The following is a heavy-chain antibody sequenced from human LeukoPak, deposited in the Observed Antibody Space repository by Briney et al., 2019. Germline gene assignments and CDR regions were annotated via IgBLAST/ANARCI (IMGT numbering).Heavy chain of an antibody. CDR3: ARGNGYNFGSIDY. V-gene: IGHV5-51*01. CDR2: IYPGDSDT. J-gene: IGHJ4*02. D-gene: IGHD5-24*01. Sequence: GESLKISCKGSGYSFSTYWIGWVRQVPGKGLELMGIIYPGDSDTRYSPSFRGQVTISADKSISTAYLQWSSLKASDTAMYYCARGNGYNFGSIDYWGQGTLVTVSS. CDR1: GYSFSTYW.